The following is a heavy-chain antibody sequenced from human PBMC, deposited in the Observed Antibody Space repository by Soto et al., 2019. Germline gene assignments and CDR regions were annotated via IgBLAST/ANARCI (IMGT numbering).Heavy chain of an antibody. CDR1: GGSISSGDYY. CDR3: ASLHGAGGGLGRLIYGMDV. CDR2: IYYSGST. V-gene: IGHV4-30-4*01. Sequence: QVQLQESGPGLVKPSQTLSLTCTVSGGSISSGDYYWSWIRQPPGKGLEWIGYIYYSGSTYYNPSLKSRVTLSVDTSKNQFSLKLSSVTAADTAVYYCASLHGAGGGLGRLIYGMDVWGQGTTVTVSS. J-gene: IGHJ6*02. D-gene: IGHD3-16*01.